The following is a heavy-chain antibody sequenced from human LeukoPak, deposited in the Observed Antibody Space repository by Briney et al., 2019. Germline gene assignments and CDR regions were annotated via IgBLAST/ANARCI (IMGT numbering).Heavy chain of an antibody. Sequence: SQTLSLTCAISGDSVSSNSVGWNWIRQSPSRGLEWLGRTFYRSKWYNNYAVSVKSRIIINPDTSKNQFSLKLSSVTAADTAVYYCARPSITMVRGVKGRDYMDVRGKGTTVTVSS. CDR1: GDSVSSNSVG. J-gene: IGHJ6*03. CDR3: ARPSITMVRGVKGRDYMDV. V-gene: IGHV6-1*01. D-gene: IGHD3-10*01. CDR2: TFYRSKWYN.